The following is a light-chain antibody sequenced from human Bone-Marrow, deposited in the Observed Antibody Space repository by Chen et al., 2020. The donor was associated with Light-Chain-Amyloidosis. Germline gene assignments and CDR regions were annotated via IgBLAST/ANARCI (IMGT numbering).Light chain of an antibody. CDR1: SGDIDDFSC. V-gene: IGLV2-14*03. J-gene: IGLJ1*01. Sequence: QSALTQPSSVSGFPGQSLTISSTGTSGDIDDFSCVSWYQHHPVQAPKVIIFDVSNRPSGVSSRFSGSKSGNTASLTISGLQAEDEADYYCSSYTTNRGLFGTGTKVTVL. CDR3: SSYTTNRGL. CDR2: DVS.